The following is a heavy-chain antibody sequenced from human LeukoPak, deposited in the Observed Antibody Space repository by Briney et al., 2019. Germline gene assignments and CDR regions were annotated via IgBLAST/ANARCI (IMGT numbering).Heavy chain of an antibody. CDR1: GFIFSSYS. V-gene: IGHV3-30*04. D-gene: IGHD5-12*01. CDR3: ARGPSGYHNT. CDR2: ISYDGSHK. J-gene: IGHJ4*02. Sequence: GGSLRLSCAASGFIFSSYSMHWVRQAPGKGLEWVALISYDGSHKYYADSVKGRFTISRDNSKNTLFLQMNSLRPEDTAVYYCARGPSGYHNTGGQGTLVTVSS.